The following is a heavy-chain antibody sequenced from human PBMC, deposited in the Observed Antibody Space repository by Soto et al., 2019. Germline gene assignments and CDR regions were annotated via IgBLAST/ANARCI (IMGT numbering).Heavy chain of an antibody. CDR3: ARDGMAANSDYYYYGMYV. V-gene: IGHV1-18*01. CDR2: ISAYNGNT. Sequence: ASVKVSCKASGYTFTSYGISWVRQAPGQGLEWVGWISAYNGNTNYAQKLQGRVTMTTDTSTSTAYMELRSLRSDDTAVYYCARDGMAANSDYYYYGMYVWGQGTKVTVSS. CDR1: GYTFTSYG. J-gene: IGHJ6*02. D-gene: IGHD6-19*01.